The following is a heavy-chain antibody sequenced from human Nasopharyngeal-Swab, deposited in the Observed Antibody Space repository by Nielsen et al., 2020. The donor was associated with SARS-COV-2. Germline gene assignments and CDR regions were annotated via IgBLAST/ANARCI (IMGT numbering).Heavy chain of an antibody. V-gene: IGHV3-48*01. CDR2: ISSSSSTI. D-gene: IGHD5-12*01. CDR3: AGDTSVDIVLLYYGMDV. Sequence: GESLKISCAVSGFTFSSYSMNWVRQAPGKGLEWVSYISSSSSTIYYADSVKGRFTISRDSSKNTLYLQMNSLRAEDTAVYYCAGDTSVDIVLLYYGMDVWGQGTTVTVSS. J-gene: IGHJ6*02. CDR1: GFTFSSYS.